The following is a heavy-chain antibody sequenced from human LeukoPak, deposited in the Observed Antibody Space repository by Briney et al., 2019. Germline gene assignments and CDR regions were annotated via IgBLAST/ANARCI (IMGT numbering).Heavy chain of an antibody. D-gene: IGHD6-13*01. V-gene: IGHV3-21*01. CDR2: ISSTNIYI. CDR1: GFTLSTYT. J-gene: IGHJ4*02. CDR3: ARDLMGIAYRGAFYY. Sequence: PGGSLRLSCAASGFTLSTYTMSWVRQAPGKGLESVSSISSTNIYIHYADSVKGRFTISRDNAKNSLSLQMNSLRAEDTAVYYCARDLMGIAYRGAFYYWGQGTLVTVSS.